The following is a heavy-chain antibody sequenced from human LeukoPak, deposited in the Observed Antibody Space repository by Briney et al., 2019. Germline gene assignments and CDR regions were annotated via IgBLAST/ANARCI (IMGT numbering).Heavy chain of an antibody. J-gene: IGHJ3*02. CDR1: GASIITSSYY. Sequence: PSETLSLTCSVSGASIITSSYYWSWVRQPPGKGLEWIGSVYYTGGTNYSPSLKSRVTISVDRSKNQFSLKLSSVTAADTAVYYCARGCCGSYGYDAFDIWGQGTMVTVSS. CDR2: VYYTGGT. V-gene: IGHV4-39*07. D-gene: IGHD1-26*01. CDR3: ARGCCGSYGYDAFDI.